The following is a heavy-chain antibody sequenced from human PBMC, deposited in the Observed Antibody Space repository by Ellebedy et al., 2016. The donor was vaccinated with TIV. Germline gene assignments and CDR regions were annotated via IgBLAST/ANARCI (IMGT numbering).Heavy chain of an antibody. CDR2: VSWDGGST. J-gene: IGHJ6*03. V-gene: IGHV3-43D*03. CDR3: AKSASIIENFYYMDV. Sequence: GGSLRLSCAASGFNFDDYAMHWVRQAPGKGLEWVSLVSWDGGSTHYADSVKGRFTISRDNSKNSLSLQMNSLRAEDTALYYCAKSASIIENFYYMDVWGKGTTVTVSS. D-gene: IGHD2/OR15-2a*01. CDR1: GFNFDDYA.